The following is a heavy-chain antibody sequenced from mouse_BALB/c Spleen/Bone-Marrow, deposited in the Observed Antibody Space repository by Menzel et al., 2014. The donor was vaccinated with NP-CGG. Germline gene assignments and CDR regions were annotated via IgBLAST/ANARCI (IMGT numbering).Heavy chain of an antibody. V-gene: IGHV1-63*02. J-gene: IGHJ2*01. CDR2: IYPGGGYT. CDR3: AREEYGNYDRFIDY. CDR1: GYTFTNYW. D-gene: IGHD2-10*02. Sequence: VQLQQSGAELVRPGTSVKISCKASGYTFTNYWLSWVMQRPGHGLEWIGDIYPGGGYTNFNERFKGKATLTADTSSSTAYMQLSSLTSEDSAVYFCAREEYGNYDRFIDYWGQGTTLTVSS.